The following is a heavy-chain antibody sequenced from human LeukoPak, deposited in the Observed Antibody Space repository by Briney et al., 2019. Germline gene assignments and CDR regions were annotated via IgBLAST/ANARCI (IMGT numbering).Heavy chain of an antibody. CDR2: INHSGST. CDR3: ARVVSGLVVPPTRGDYFDS. CDR1: SGSFSGYY. J-gene: IGHJ4*02. V-gene: IGHV4-34*01. Sequence: SETLSLTCAVYSGSFSGYYWSWIRQPPGKGLEWLGEINHSGSTNYNPSLKSRVTISVDTSKNQFSLKRTSVTVADTALYYCARVVSGLVVPPTRGDYFDSWGQGTVVTVSS. D-gene: IGHD2-2*01.